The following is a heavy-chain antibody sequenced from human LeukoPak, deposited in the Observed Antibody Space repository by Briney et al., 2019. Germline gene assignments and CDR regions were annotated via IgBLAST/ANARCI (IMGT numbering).Heavy chain of an antibody. V-gene: IGHV3-23*01. D-gene: IGHD4-23*01. J-gene: IGHJ1*01. CDR1: GFTFSSYA. CDR3: AKDRGGNSGSAEYFQH. CDR2: ISDSGGST. Sequence: GGSLRLSCAVSGFTFSSYAMSWVRQAPGKGLEWVSAISDSGGSTYYADSVKGRFTISRDNSKNTLYLQMNSLRAEDTAVYYCAKDRGGNSGSAEYFQHWGQGTPVTVSS.